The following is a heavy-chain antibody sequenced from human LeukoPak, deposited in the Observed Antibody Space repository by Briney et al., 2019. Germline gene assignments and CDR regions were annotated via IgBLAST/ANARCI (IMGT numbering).Heavy chain of an antibody. J-gene: IGHJ5*02. CDR3: ARAHYYYDSSGAVGFEP. Sequence: GGSLRLSCAASGFTFSSYSMNWVRQAPGKGLEWVSSISSSSSYIYYADSVKGRFTISRDNAKNSLYLQMNSLRAEDTAVYYCARAHYYYDSSGAVGFEPWGQGTLVTVSS. CDR2: ISSSSSYI. CDR1: GFTFSSYS. D-gene: IGHD3-22*01. V-gene: IGHV3-21*01.